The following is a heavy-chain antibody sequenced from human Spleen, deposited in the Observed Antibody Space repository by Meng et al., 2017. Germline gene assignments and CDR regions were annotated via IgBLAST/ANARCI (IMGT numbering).Heavy chain of an antibody. Sequence: SGPTLVKPTETLTLTCTVSGFSLSNARMGVSWIRQPPGKALEWLAHIFSNDEKSYSTSLKSRLTISKDTSKSQVVLTMTNMDPVDTATYYCAHTAVTTFYGMDVWGQGTTVTVSS. J-gene: IGHJ6*02. CDR1: GFSLSNARMG. CDR2: IFSNDEK. D-gene: IGHD4-17*01. V-gene: IGHV2-26*01. CDR3: AHTAVTTFYGMDV.